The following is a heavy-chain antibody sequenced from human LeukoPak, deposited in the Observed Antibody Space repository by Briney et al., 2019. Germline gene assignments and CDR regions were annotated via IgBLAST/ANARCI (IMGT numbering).Heavy chain of an antibody. CDR3: AKGNHAFDI. CDR2: MKQDGSEI. Sequence: GGSLRLSCAASGFTFSSYWMTWVRQAPGKGLEWVAYMKQDGSEIYYVDSVKGRFTISRDDSKNTLYLQMNSLRAEDTAVYYCAKGNHAFDIWGQGTMVTVSS. V-gene: IGHV3-7*03. J-gene: IGHJ3*02. D-gene: IGHD1-14*01. CDR1: GFTFSSYW.